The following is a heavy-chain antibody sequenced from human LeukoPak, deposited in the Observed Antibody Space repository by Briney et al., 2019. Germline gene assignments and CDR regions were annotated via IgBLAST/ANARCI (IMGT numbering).Heavy chain of an antibody. J-gene: IGHJ2*01. V-gene: IGHV3-21*01. Sequence: GGSLRLSCAASGFTFSSYAMSWVRQAPGKGLEWVSSISSSSSYIYYADSVKGRFTISRDNARNSLYLQMNSLRAEDTAVYYCARDGLAAATLHWCFDLWGRGTLVTVSS. CDR1: GFTFSSYA. CDR3: ARDGLAAATLHWCFDL. D-gene: IGHD2-15*01. CDR2: ISSSSSYI.